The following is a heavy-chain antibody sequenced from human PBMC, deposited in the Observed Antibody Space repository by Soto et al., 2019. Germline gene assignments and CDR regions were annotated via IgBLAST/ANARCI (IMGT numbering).Heavy chain of an antibody. D-gene: IGHD5-12*01. CDR1: GYTFTSHY. CDR2: INPSGGGT. J-gene: IGHJ4*02. V-gene: IGHV1-46*01. Sequence: QVQLVQSGAEVKKPGASVRISCKTSGYTFTSHYVHWVRQAPGQGSQWVGIINPSGGGTPFAQRFPDRVTMTRDTSTSTVFMELSSLRSDDTAIYYCARDPGLRIFDFWGQGTLVTVSS. CDR3: ARDPGLRIFDF.